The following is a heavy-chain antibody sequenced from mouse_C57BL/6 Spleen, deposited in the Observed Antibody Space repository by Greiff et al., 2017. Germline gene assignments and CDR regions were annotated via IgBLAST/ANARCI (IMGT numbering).Heavy chain of an antibody. D-gene: IGHD4-1*02. CDR3: ARSTGTEGVAY. CDR2: IDPSDSYT. CDR1: GYTFTSYW. Sequence: VQLQQPGAELVMPGASVKLSCKASGYTFTSYWMHWVKQRPGQGLEWIGEIDPSDSYTNYNQKFKGKSTLTVDKSSSPAHMQLSSLTSEASAVYYCARSTGTEGVAYWGQGTLVTVSA. J-gene: IGHJ3*01. V-gene: IGHV1-69*01.